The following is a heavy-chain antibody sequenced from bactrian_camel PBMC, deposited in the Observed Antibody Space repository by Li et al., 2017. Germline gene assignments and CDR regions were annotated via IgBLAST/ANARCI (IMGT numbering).Heavy chain of an antibody. CDR1: GFAFSTYY. V-gene: IGHV3S31*01. CDR3: ATDPVRTWDLGRYGY. CDR2: IKGDGSKT. J-gene: IGHJ6*01. Sequence: VQLVESGGGLVQPGGSLRLSCVASGFAFSTYYMGWVRQGPGKGPEWVSAIKGDGSKTYYADSVKGRFAVSRDNAKNTLYLQMNSLKTEDTAVYYCATDPVRTWDLGRYGYWGQGTQVTVS.